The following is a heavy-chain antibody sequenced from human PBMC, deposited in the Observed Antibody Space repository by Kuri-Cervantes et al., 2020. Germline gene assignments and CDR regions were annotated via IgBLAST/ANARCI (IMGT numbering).Heavy chain of an antibody. D-gene: IGHD3-10*01. CDR3: ARGATMVRGVLMGAFDI. Sequence: SCTVSGGSISSGGYYWSWIRQHPGKGLEWIGYIYYSGSTYYNPSLRSRVTISVDRSKNQFSLKLSSVTAADTAVYYCARGATMVRGVLMGAFDIWGQGTMVTVSS. V-gene: IGHV4-31*02. CDR2: IYYSGST. J-gene: IGHJ3*02. CDR1: GGSISSGGYY.